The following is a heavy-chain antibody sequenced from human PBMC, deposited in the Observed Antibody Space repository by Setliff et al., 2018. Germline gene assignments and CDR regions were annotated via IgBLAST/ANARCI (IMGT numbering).Heavy chain of an antibody. CDR2: TSYSGTT. CDR1: SGSFSGYY. J-gene: IGHJ6*03. V-gene: IGHV4-59*06. CDR3: ARQSWDYYYMDV. D-gene: IGHD7-27*01. Sequence: PSETLSLTCAAFSGSFSGYYWSWVRQPPGKGLEWLGYTSYSGTTHYNVALVNRLALSMDTTKNQFQLSLKVYLVTAADTAVYFCARQSWDYYYMDVWGKGTTVTVSS.